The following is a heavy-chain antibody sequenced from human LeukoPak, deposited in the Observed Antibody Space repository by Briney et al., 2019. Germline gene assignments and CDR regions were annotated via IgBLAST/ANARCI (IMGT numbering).Heavy chain of an antibody. Sequence: VASVKVSCKASGGTFSSYAISWVRQAPGHGLEWMGGIIPIFGTANYAQKFQGRVTITADESTSTAYMELSSLRSEDTAVYYCAREACSGGSCYYIFDYWGQGTLVTVSS. V-gene: IGHV1-69*13. CDR3: AREACSGGSCYYIFDY. CDR2: IIPIFGTA. CDR1: GGTFSSYA. D-gene: IGHD2-15*01. J-gene: IGHJ4*02.